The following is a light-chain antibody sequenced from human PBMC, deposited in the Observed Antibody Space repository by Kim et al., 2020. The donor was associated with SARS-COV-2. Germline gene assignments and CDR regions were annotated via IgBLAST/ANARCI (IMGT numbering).Light chain of an antibody. CDR1: QSISTY. V-gene: IGKV1-39*01. CDR3: QQNYNGVT. CDR2: SAS. Sequence: SACEGDRVTNTCRASQSISTYLNWYQQKAGKAPKLLIFSASGLQSGVPPRFSGSGSGTDFTLTISSLQREDFATYYCQQNYNGVTFGGGTKVDIK. J-gene: IGKJ4*01.